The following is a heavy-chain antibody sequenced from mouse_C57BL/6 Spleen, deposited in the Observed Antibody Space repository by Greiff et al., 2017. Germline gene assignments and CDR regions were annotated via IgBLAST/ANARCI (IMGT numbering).Heavy chain of an antibody. CDR1: GYSFTDYN. Sequence: VQLQQSGPELVKPGASVKISCKASGYSFTDYNMHWVKQSHGKSLEWIGVINPNYGTTSYNQKFKGKATLTVDQSSSTAYMQLSSLTSEDSAVYYGARGGGGDYFDYWGQGTTLTVSS. J-gene: IGHJ2*01. CDR3: ARGGGGDYFDY. V-gene: IGHV1-39*01. CDR2: INPNYGTT.